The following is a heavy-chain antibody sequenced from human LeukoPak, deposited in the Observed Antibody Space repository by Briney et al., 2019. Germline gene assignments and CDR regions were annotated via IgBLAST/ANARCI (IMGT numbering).Heavy chain of an antibody. Sequence: GRSLRLSCAASGFTFSSYGMHWVRQAPGKGLEWVAVIWYDGSNKYYADSVKGRFTISRDNSKNTLYLQMNSLRAEDTAVYYCARDEYYYGSGSNYGMDVWGQGTTVTVSS. CDR2: IWYDGSNK. CDR1: GFTFSSYG. D-gene: IGHD3-10*01. J-gene: IGHJ6*02. V-gene: IGHV3-30*19. CDR3: ARDEYYYGSGSNYGMDV.